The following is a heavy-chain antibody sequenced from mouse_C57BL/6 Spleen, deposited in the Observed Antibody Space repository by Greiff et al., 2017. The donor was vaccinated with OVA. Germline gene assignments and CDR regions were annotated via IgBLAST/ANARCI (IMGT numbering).Heavy chain of an antibody. D-gene: IGHD4-1*01. CDR1: GYTFTSYW. J-gene: IGHJ4*01. V-gene: IGHV1-69*01. Sequence: VQLQQPGAELVMPGASVKLSCKASGYTFTSYWMHWVKQRPGQGLEWIGEIDPSDSYTNYNQKFKGKSTLTVDKSSSTAYMQLSSLTSEDSAVYYCARGTGTLYAMDYWGQGTSVTVSS. CDR3: ARGTGTLYAMDY. CDR2: IDPSDSYT.